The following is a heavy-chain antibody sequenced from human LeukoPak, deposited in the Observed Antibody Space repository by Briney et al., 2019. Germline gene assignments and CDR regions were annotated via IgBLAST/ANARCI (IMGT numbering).Heavy chain of an antibody. V-gene: IGHV3-64D*06. Sequence: GGSLRLSCSASGFGFRTYAMHWVRQAPGKGLEHVPAISFDGSNTKYGDSVRGRFTISRDNPTNTLYLQMSSMRVEDTAVYYCVKDRGGSVIQGNWFDSWGQGTWSLSPQ. CDR2: ISFDGSNT. CDR3: VKDRGGSVIQGNWFDS. CDR1: GFGFRTYA. J-gene: IGHJ5*01. D-gene: IGHD2/OR15-2a*01.